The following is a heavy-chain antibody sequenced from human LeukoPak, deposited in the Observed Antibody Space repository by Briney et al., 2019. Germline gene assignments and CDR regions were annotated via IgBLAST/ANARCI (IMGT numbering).Heavy chain of an antibody. CDR1: GFTVNTNY. Sequence: GGSLRLSCAASGFTVNTNYMSWVRQAPGKGLEWVSVLYSSGSTYYADSVKGRFTISRDYVKNTLSLQMNGLRAEDTAVYYCARGGPRRGEGYFFDYWGQGTLVTVSS. D-gene: IGHD5-24*01. CDR2: LYSSGST. J-gene: IGHJ4*02. CDR3: ARGGPRRGEGYFFDY. V-gene: IGHV3-53*01.